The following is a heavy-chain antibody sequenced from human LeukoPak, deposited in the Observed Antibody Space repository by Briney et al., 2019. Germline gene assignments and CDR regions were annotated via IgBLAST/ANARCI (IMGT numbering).Heavy chain of an antibody. V-gene: IGHV3-66*03. CDR1: GFTVSSNS. D-gene: IGHD3-3*01. CDR3: AKEVFGVVIIGIDY. Sequence: PGGSLRLSCTVSGFTVSSNSMSWVRQAPGKGLEWVSFIYSSVTHYSDSVKGRFTISRDNSKNTLYLQMNSLRAEDTAVYYCAKEVFGVVIIGIDYWGQGTLVTVSS. J-gene: IGHJ4*02. CDR2: IYSSVT.